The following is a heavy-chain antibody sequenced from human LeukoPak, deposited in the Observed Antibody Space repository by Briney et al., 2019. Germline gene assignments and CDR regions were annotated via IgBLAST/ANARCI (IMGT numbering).Heavy chain of an antibody. Sequence: ASVKVTCKLSRDTLRKISIQWVRQAPGKGLEWMGSFGHQDGETIHAQNFQVRFNMTVDTAADTAYMEMSSLMSEDTARYYCATGAIVFDYWGQGTLVTVSS. CDR1: RDTLRKIS. J-gene: IGHJ4*02. CDR2: FGHQDGET. V-gene: IGHV1-24*01. CDR3: ATGAIVFDY. D-gene: IGHD2/OR15-2a*01.